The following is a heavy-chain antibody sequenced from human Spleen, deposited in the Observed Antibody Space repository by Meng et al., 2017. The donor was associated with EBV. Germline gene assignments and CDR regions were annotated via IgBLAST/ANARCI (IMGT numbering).Heavy chain of an antibody. V-gene: IGHV1-18*01. Sequence: TFAFLGVVWMDQAPGQGLEWMGWISANGGYTDYAKKFQGRLTMTTDTSTTTAYMELQSLTYDDTAVYYCATTQGLANWFDPWGQGTLVTVSS. CDR1: TFAFLG. J-gene: IGHJ5*02. CDR3: ATTQGLANWFDP. CDR2: ISANGGYT.